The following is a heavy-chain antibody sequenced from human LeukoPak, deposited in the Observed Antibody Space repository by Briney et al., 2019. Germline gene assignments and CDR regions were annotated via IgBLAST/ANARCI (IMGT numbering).Heavy chain of an antibody. CDR1: GDSVSSDTYY. D-gene: IGHD4-17*01. J-gene: IGHJ4*02. CDR2: IYYSGST. V-gene: IGHV4-61*01. CDR3: ARTRDYGEFDY. Sequence: SETLSLTCTVSGDSVSSDTYYWSWIRQPPGKGLEWIGYIYYSGSTNYNPSLKSRVTISVDTSKNQFSLKLSSVTAADTAVYYCARTRDYGEFDYWGQGTLITVSS.